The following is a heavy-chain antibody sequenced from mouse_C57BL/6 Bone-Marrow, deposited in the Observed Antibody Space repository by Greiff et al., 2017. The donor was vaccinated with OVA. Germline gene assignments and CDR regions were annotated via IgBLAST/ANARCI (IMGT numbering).Heavy chain of an antibody. Sequence: QVQLKESGPELVKPGASVKISCKASGYAFSSSWMNWVKQRPGKGLEWIGRIYPGDGDTNYNGKFKGKATLTADKSSSTAYMQLSSLTSEDSAVYCCARSITTVVEGYFDYWGQGTTLTVSS. CDR1: GYAFSSSW. J-gene: IGHJ2*01. CDR2: IYPGDGDT. CDR3: ARSITTVVEGYFDY. D-gene: IGHD1-1*01. V-gene: IGHV1-82*01.